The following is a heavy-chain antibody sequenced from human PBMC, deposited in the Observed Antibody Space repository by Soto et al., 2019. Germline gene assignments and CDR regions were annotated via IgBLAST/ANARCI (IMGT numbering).Heavy chain of an antibody. J-gene: IGHJ6*02. Sequence: QIQLVQSGAEVKKAGASVKVSCKASGYTFTNYGISWVRQALGQGLEWMGWISAYNDNTNYAQKFQGRVTLTTDTSTRTAYMELRSLTSDDTAVYYCAREGYYYGSASYSPPRYYAMDVWGQGTTVTVFS. V-gene: IGHV1-18*01. CDR1: GYTFTNYG. D-gene: IGHD3-10*01. CDR2: ISAYNDNT. CDR3: AREGYYYGSASYSPPRYYAMDV.